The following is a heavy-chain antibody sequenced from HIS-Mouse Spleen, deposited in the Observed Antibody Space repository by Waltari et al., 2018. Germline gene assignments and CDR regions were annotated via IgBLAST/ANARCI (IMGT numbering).Heavy chain of an antibody. V-gene: IGHV3-30*04. J-gene: IGHJ4*02. D-gene: IGHD6-19*01. CDR1: GITFRRYA. CDR2: ISYDGSNK. Sequence: QVQLVESGGGVVQPGRSLRLSGAASGITFRRYAIHWVRQAPGKGLEWVAVISYDGSNKYYADSVKGRFTISRDNSKNTLYLQMNSLRAEDTAVYYCAREWVAGSFDYWGQGTLVTVSS. CDR3: AREWVAGSFDY.